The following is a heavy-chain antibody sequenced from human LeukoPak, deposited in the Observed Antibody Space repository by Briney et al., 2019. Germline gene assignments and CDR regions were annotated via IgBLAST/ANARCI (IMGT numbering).Heavy chain of an antibody. V-gene: IGHV4-38-2*02. Sequence: SETLSLTCSVSGYSITSGYYWGWIRQPPGKGLEWIGSIYHTGNTFYDPSFNSRVTISVDTSKNQFSLSLSSVTAADTAVYYCARYCSSTTCYTRGGDCWGQGTLVTVSS. CDR2: IYHTGNT. J-gene: IGHJ4*02. D-gene: IGHD2-2*02. CDR1: GYSITSGYY. CDR3: ARYCSSTTCYTRGGDC.